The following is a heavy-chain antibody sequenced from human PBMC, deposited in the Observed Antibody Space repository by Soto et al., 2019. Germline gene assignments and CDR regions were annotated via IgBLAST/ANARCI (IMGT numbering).Heavy chain of an antibody. CDR2: ISYDGSNK. J-gene: IGHJ4*02. D-gene: IGHD5-12*01. Sequence: QVQLVESGGGVVQPGRSLRLSCAASGFTFSSYGMHWVRQAPGKGLEWVAVISYDGSNKYYADSVKGRFTISRDNSKNTLYLQMSSLRAEDTAVYYCAKDGAPAVEMATIFFDSWGQGTLVTVSS. CDR1: GFTFSSYG. V-gene: IGHV3-30*18. CDR3: AKDGAPAVEMATIFFDS.